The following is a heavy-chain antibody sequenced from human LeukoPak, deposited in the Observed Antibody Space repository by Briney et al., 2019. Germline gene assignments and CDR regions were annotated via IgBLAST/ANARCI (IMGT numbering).Heavy chain of an antibody. J-gene: IGHJ4*02. D-gene: IGHD3-9*01. Sequence: GGSLRLSCAASGFTFSSYAMSWVRQAPGKGLEWVSAISGSGGSTYYADSVKGRFTISRDNSKNTLYLQMNSLRAEDTAVYYCAKDLASVDILTGYYIEGRGFDYWGQGTLVTVSS. V-gene: IGHV3-23*01. CDR2: ISGSGGST. CDR3: AKDLASVDILTGYYIEGRGFDY. CDR1: GFTFSSYA.